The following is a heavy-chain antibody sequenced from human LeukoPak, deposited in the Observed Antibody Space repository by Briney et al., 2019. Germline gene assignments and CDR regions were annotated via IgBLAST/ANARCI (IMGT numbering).Heavy chain of an antibody. V-gene: IGHV3-23*01. Sequence: GGSLRLSCAASGFTFSNYAMSWVRQTPGKGLEWVSALSASGGYTYYADSVKGRFTISRDNSKNTLYLQMNSLGAEDTAIYYCAKGDYGGNSGSFFDYWGQGTLVTVSS. D-gene: IGHD4-23*01. J-gene: IGHJ4*02. CDR2: LSASGGYT. CDR3: AKGDYGGNSGSFFDY. CDR1: GFTFSNYA.